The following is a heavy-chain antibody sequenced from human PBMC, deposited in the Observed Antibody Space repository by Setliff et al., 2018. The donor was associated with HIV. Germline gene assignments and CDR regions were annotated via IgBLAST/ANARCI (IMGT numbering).Heavy chain of an antibody. CDR3: AREGITMVRVVEVASDI. CDR1: GVSVGSGDYY. V-gene: IGHV4-31*03. J-gene: IGHJ3*02. D-gene: IGHD3-10*01. Sequence: SETLSLTCSVSGVSVGSGDYYWHWIRQHPGKGLEWIGYIYYSGSTYYNPSLKSRVTISVDTSKNQFSLKLSSVTAADTAVYYCAREGITMVRVVEVASDIWGQGTMVTVS. CDR2: IYYSGST.